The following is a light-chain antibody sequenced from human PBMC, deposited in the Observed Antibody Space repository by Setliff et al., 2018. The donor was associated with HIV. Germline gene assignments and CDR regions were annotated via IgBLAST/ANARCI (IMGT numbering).Light chain of an antibody. CDR1: SSNIGGGYD. CDR3: QYYDSRLRGI. J-gene: IGLJ2*01. V-gene: IGLV1-40*01. CDR2: GNS. Sequence: QSVLTQPPSVSGAPGQSVTISCTGNSSNIGGGYDVHWYQQFPRTAPKLIIFGNSNRPSGVPDRFSGSKSGTSASLAITGLQAEDEADYYCQYYDSRLRGIFGGGTKVTVL.